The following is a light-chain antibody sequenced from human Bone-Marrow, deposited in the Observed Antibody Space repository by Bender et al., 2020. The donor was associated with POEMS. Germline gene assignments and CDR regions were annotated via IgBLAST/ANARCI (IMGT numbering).Light chain of an antibody. CDR2: EVS. CDR3: SSYAGTTTFVV. V-gene: IGLV2-23*02. Sequence: QSALTQPASVSGSPGQSIIISCTGTSSDVGGYNLVSWYQQNPGNAPKLMIYEVSKRPSGVSNRFSGSKSGNTASLTISGLQAEDEADYYCSSYAGTTTFVVFGGGTKVTVL. CDR1: SSDVGGYNL. J-gene: IGLJ2*01.